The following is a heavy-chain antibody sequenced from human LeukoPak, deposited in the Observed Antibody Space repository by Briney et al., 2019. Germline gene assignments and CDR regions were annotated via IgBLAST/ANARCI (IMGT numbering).Heavy chain of an antibody. CDR1: GFIFSRYW. J-gene: IGHJ1*01. D-gene: IGHD3-22*01. V-gene: IGHV3-74*01. CDR3: ATGNYYDSRGYYTFGH. CDR2: INGDGSTT. Sequence: GGSLRLSCAASGFIFSRYWMHWVRHAPGKGLVWVSRINGDGSTTSYADSVKGGFTISRDNAKNTLYLQMNSLRAEDTAVYYCATGNYYDSRGYYTFGHWGQGTLVTVSS.